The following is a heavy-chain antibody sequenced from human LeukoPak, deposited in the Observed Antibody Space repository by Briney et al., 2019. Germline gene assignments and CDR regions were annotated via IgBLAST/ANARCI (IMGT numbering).Heavy chain of an antibody. CDR3: ARGRLGELSLFDS. CDR1: GDSINSYY. J-gene: IGHJ4*02. D-gene: IGHD3-16*02. V-gene: IGHV4-59*01. Sequence: PSGTLSLTCTVSGDSINSYYWSWIRQPPGKGLEWIGYIYHSGSTNYNPSLKSRVTILIDTSKNQFSLKLSSLTAADTAVYYCARGRLGELSLFDSWGRGTLVTVSS. CDR2: IYHSGST.